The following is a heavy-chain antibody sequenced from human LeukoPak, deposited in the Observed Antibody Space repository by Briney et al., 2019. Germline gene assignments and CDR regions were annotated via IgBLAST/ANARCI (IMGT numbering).Heavy chain of an antibody. Sequence: PGGSLRLSCAASGFTFSSYGMSWVRQAPGKGLEWVSAISGSGGSTYYADSVKGRFTISRDNSKNTLYLQMNSLRAEDTAVYYCARNVDIVATIPLGVFDYWGQGTLVTVSS. CDR3: ARNVDIVATIPLGVFDY. CDR2: ISGSGGST. D-gene: IGHD5-12*01. J-gene: IGHJ4*02. CDR1: GFTFSSYG. V-gene: IGHV3-23*01.